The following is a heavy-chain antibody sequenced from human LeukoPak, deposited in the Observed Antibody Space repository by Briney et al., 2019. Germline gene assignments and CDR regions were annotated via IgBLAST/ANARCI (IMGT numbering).Heavy chain of an antibody. J-gene: IGHJ4*02. Sequence: SETLSLTCTVSGGSISSSGYYWGWIRQPPGKGLEWIGEINHSGSTNYNPSLKSRVTISVDTSKNQFSLKLSSVTAADTAVYYCARERSGSRHWGQGTLVTVSS. CDR1: GGSISSSGYY. CDR2: INHSGST. D-gene: IGHD3-3*01. V-gene: IGHV4-39*07. CDR3: ARERSGSRH.